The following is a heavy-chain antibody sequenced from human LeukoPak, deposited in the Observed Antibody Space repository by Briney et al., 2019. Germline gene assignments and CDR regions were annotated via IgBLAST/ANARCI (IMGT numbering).Heavy chain of an antibody. D-gene: IGHD6-6*01. CDR3: ARRYSSSPFNYFDP. J-gene: IGHJ5*02. Sequence: SETLSLTCTVSGGSISSYYWSWIRQPPGKGLEWIGYIYYSGSTNYNPSLKSRVTISVDTSKNQFSLKLSSVTAAGTALYYCARRYSSSPFNYFDPWGQGTLVTVSS. CDR2: IYYSGST. V-gene: IGHV4-59*08. CDR1: GGSISSYY.